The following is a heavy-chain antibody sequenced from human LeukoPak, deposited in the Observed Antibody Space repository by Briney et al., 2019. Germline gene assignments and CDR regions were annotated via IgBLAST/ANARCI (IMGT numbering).Heavy chain of an antibody. D-gene: IGHD2-2*01. Sequence: GGSLRLSCAASGFTFSRYWMNWVRQAPGKGLEWVASIKEDGGEKSYVDSVKGRFTISRDNAKNSLYLQVNSLRAEDTAVYYCVSCGTTTCIIRFDHWGQGTLVTVSS. CDR1: GFTFSRYW. CDR3: VSCGTTTCIIRFDH. CDR2: IKEDGGEK. J-gene: IGHJ4*02. V-gene: IGHV3-7*01.